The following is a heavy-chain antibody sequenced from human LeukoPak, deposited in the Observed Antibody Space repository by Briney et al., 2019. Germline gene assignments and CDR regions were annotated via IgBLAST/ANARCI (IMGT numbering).Heavy chain of an antibody. CDR1: GGSISSDY. J-gene: IGHJ6*02. CDR2: IYYSGST. V-gene: IGHV4-59*08. CDR3: ARRSMVRTVGYYYGMDV. Sequence: PSETLSLTCTVSGGSISSDYWTWIRQSPGKGLEWIGYIYYSGSTNYNPSLKSRLTISIDTSRKHFSLKLSSVTAADTAVYYCARRSMVRTVGYYYGMDVWGQGTTVTVSS. D-gene: IGHD4/OR15-4a*01.